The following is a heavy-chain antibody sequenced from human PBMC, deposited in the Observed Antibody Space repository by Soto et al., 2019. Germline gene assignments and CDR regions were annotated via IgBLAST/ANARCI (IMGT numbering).Heavy chain of an antibody. CDR3: AKDRTVAARHFDY. V-gene: IGHV3-23*01. CDR2: ISTSIDAT. Sequence: GGSLRRSYEACGLEVSNYAMQWVRQATGKGLEWVSSISTSIDATYYADSVKGRFTISRDDSKNTLYLQMNSLRAEDSAVYYCAKDRTVAARHFDYWGQGTQVTVSS. D-gene: IGHD6-6*01. J-gene: IGHJ4*02. CDR1: GLEVSNYA.